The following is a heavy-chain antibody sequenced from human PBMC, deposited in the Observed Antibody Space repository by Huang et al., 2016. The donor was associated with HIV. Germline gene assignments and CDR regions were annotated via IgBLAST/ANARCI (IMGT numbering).Heavy chain of an antibody. CDR2: IYYSGSP. CDR1: GGSMKSRNYY. D-gene: IGHD3-22*01. V-gene: IGHV4-39*01. Sequence: QLQLQESGPGLVKPSDTLSLNCTISGGSMKSRNYYWGWVRQAPGKGLEWIGDIYYSGSPYYNPSLRRRVSLSVDTSKNQVTLKVNAVIAADTAVYYCARRQGSGYYFYFDYWGRGIPVTVSA. CDR3: ARRQGSGYYFYFDY. J-gene: IGHJ4*02.